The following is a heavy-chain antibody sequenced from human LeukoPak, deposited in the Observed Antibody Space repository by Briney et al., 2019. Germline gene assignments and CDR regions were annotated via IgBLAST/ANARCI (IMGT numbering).Heavy chain of an antibody. CDR1: GFTFSSYS. Sequence: ETGGSLRLSCAASGFTFSSYSMNWVRQASGKGLEWVGRIRSKADNYATAYAASVQGRCTISRDDSKSTAYLQLNSLKTEDTAVYYCTQSNYWGQGALVTVSS. J-gene: IGHJ4*02. V-gene: IGHV3-73*01. CDR3: TQSNY. CDR2: IRSKADNYAT.